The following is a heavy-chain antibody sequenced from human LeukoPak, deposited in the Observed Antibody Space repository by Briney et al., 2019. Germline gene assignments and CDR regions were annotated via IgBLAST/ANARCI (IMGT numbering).Heavy chain of an antibody. J-gene: IGHJ4*02. Sequence: SETLSLTCTVSGVSLSSYYWSWIRQPPGKGLEWIGYIYYSGSTNYNPSLKSRVTISVDTSKNQFSLKLSSVTAADTAVYYCARVLTVPDYWGQGTLVTVSS. CDR1: GVSLSSYY. CDR3: ARVLTVPDY. D-gene: IGHD1-1*01. CDR2: IYYSGST. V-gene: IGHV4-59*01.